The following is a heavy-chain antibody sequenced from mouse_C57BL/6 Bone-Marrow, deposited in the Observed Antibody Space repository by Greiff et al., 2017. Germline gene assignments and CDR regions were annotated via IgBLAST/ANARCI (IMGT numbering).Heavy chain of an antibody. V-gene: IGHV1-47*01. D-gene: IGHD2-1*01. CDR1: GYTFTTYP. J-gene: IGHJ2*01. CDR2: FHPYNDDT. CDR3: ARCGNYGGYYFAY. Sequence: VQLQESGAELVKPGASVKMSCKASGYTFTTYPIEWVKQSHGKSLEWIGNFHPYNDDTKYNEKFKGKATLTAEKSSSTVYLELSRVTCDDSSVYYGARCGNYGGYYFAYGGQGTTRTVSS.